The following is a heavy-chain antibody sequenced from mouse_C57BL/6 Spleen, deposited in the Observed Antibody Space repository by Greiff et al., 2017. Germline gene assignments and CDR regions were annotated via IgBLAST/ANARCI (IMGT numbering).Heavy chain of an antibody. V-gene: IGHV1-22*01. J-gene: IGHJ2*01. CDR3: GGGGSYGYYFDY. Sequence: EVQLQQSGPELVKPGASVKMSCKASGYTFTDYNMHWVKQSHGKSLEWIGYINPNNGGTSYNQKFKGKATLTVNKASNTAYMERRSLTSEDSAVYYCGGGGSYGYYFDYWGQGTTLTVSS. CDR1: GYTFTDYN. CDR2: INPNNGGT. D-gene: IGHD1-1*02.